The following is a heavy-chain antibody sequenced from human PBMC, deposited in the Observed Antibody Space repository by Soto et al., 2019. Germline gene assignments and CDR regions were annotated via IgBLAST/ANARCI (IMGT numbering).Heavy chain of an antibody. CDR2: IIPIFGTA. CDR1: GGTFSSYA. V-gene: IGHV1-69*01. D-gene: IGHD3-22*01. J-gene: IGHJ6*02. CDR3: ARDPRYYYDSSGYYPEEHYGMDV. Sequence: QVQLVQSGAEVKKPGSSVKVSCKASGGTFSSYAISWVRQAPGQGLEWMGGIIPIFGTANYAQKFQGRVTITADESKSTAYMELSSLRSEDTAAYYCARDPRYYYDSSGYYPEEHYGMDVWGQGTTVTVSS.